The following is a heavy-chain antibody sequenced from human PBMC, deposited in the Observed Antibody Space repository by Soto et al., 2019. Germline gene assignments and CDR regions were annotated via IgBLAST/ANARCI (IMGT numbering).Heavy chain of an antibody. CDR1: GFSLSTSGVG. V-gene: IGHV2-5*02. J-gene: IGHJ4*02. Sequence: SGPTLVNPTQTLTLTCTFSGFSLSTSGVGVGWIRQPPGKALEWLGIIYWDDDKRYSPSLKSRVTITKDTFKNQLVLTMTNTDPVDTATYYCAHLPWKQLWPRAPVVYWGQGTPVTVS. CDR2: IYWDDDK. D-gene: IGHD5-18*01. CDR3: AHLPWKQLWPRAPVVY.